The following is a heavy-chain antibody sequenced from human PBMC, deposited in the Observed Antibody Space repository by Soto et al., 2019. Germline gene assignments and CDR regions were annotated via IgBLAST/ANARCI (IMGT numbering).Heavy chain of an antibody. CDR3: AKASAPGGTYFPLWF. Sequence: GGSLRLSCAASGFTFSSYGMSWVRQAPGKGLEWVSPISGSGGSTYYADSVKGRFTISRDNSKNTLYLQMNRLRAEDTAVYYCAKASAPGGTYFPLWFWGQGTLVTVSS. J-gene: IGHJ4*02. CDR2: ISGSGGST. CDR1: GFTFSSYG. V-gene: IGHV3-23*01. D-gene: IGHD1-26*01.